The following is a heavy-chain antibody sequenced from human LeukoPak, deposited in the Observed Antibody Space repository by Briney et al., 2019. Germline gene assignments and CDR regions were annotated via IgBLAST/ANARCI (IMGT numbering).Heavy chain of an antibody. CDR1: GFTFSSYA. CDR3: AKYLIAAAGFPYYFDY. Sequence: GGSLRLSCAASGFTFSSYAMSWVRQAPGEGLEWVSAISGSGGSTYYADSVKGRFTISRDNSKNTLYLQMNSLRAEDTAVYYCAKYLIAAAGFPYYFDYWGQGTLVTVSS. CDR2: ISGSGGST. D-gene: IGHD6-13*01. V-gene: IGHV3-23*01. J-gene: IGHJ4*02.